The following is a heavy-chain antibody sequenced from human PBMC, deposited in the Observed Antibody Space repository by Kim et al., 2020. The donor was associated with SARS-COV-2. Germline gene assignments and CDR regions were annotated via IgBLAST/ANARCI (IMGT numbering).Heavy chain of an antibody. D-gene: IGHD1-26*01. CDR1: GFTFSSYA. CDR3: AKGHADGKWEPITMYYFDY. CDR2: ISGSGGST. Sequence: GGSLRLSCAASGFTFSSYAMSWVRQAPGKGLEWVSAISGSGGSTYYADSVKGRFTISRDNSKNTLYLQMNSLRAEDTAVYYCAKGHADGKWEPITMYYFDYWGQGTLVTVSS. J-gene: IGHJ4*02. V-gene: IGHV3-23*01.